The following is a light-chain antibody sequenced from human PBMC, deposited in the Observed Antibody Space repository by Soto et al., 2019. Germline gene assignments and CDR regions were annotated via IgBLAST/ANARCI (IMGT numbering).Light chain of an antibody. V-gene: IGKV3-11*01. CDR2: DAS. CDR3: QQRSNWLT. J-gene: IGKJ4*01. CDR1: QSVSSY. Sequence: ETVLTPAPPTLFSSPRERATPSSRASQSVSSYLAWYQQKPGQAPRLLIYDASNRATGIPARFSGSGSGTDFPLTISSLEPEDFAVYYCQQRSNWLTFGGGTKVDIK.